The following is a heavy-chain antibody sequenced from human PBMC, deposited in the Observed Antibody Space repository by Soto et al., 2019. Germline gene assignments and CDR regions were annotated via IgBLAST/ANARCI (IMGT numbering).Heavy chain of an antibody. CDR1: CGSISGSY. J-gene: IGHJ4*02. CDR2: VYYTGST. CDR3: ARSVAVPGAHIDY. D-gene: IGHD6-19*01. V-gene: IGHV4-59*01. Sequence: SETLSLTCSVSCGSISGSYWSWIRQSPGKGLEWLGYVYYTGSTNYSPSLRSRVSISVDTSKNEFSLRLSSVTAADTAVYSCARSVAVPGAHIDYWGQGTQVTVS.